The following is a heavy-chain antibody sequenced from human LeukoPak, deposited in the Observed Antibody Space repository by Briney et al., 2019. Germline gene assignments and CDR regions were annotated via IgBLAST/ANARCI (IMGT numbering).Heavy chain of an antibody. Sequence: SETLSLTCAVYGGHFSGYYWSRIPPPPRKGPGWIGEINHSGSTNHNPPLKSRVTISVDTSKNQFSLKLSSVTAADTAVYYCARGYGWPTYSSSWYGHSASPYYYGMDVWGQGTTVTVSS. D-gene: IGHD6-13*01. CDR3: ARGYGWPTYSSSWYGHSASPYYYGMDV. CDR1: GGHFSGYY. J-gene: IGHJ6*02. CDR2: INHSGST. V-gene: IGHV4-34*01.